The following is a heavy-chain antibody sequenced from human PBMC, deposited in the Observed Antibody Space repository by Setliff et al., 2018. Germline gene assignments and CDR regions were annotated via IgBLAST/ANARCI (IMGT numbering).Heavy chain of an antibody. V-gene: IGHV3-30*02. CDR2: IWYDGDNK. J-gene: IGHJ6*03. CDR3: AKGGPYYYYYMDV. CDR1: GLSYINDW. Sequence: PGGSLRLSCTASGLSYINDWVSWVRQAPGKGLEWVALIWYDGDNKKYADSVRGRFAVSRDNSRNTLYLEMNSLRPEDTAMYYCAKGGPYYYYYMDVWGKGTMVTVSS.